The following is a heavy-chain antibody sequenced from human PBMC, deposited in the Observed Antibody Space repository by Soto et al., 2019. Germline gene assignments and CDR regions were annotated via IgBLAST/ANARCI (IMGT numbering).Heavy chain of an antibody. CDR1: GFTFSSYA. V-gene: IGHV3-23*01. CDR2: ISGSGDST. CDR3: ARRGSGGASDY. D-gene: IGHD6-19*01. J-gene: IGHJ4*02. Sequence: EVQLLESGGGLVQPGGSLRLSCAASGFTFSSYAMRWVRQAPGKGLEWVSAISGSGDSTYYANSVKGRFTIFRDNSKNTPKLQMSSLRAEDTEVDYGARRGSGGASDYGGQGTLCTVAS.